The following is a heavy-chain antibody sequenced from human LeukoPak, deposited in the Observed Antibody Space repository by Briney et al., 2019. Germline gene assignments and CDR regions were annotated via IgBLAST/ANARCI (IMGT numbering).Heavy chain of an antibody. Sequence: GESLKISCKGSGYSFTSYWIGWVRQMPGKGLERMGIIYPGDSDTRYSPSFQGQVTISADKSISTAYLQWSSLKASDTAMYYCARGGYSGYGSRSGHYYMDVWGKGTTVTISS. D-gene: IGHD5-12*01. J-gene: IGHJ6*03. CDR3: ARGGYSGYGSRSGHYYMDV. CDR1: GYSFTSYW. V-gene: IGHV5-51*01. CDR2: IYPGDSDT.